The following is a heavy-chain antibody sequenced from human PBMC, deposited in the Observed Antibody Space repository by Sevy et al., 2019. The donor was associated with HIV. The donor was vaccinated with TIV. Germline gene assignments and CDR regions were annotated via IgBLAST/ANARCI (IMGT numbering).Heavy chain of an antibody. CDR2: LSFGCGEI. CDR1: EFAFNIHN. V-gene: IGHV3-21*04. D-gene: IGHD2-8*01. CDR3: AREGCTKPHDY. J-gene: IGHJ4*02. Sequence: GGSLRLSCVASEFAFNIHNMSWVRQAPGKGLEWVSTLSFGCGEINYADSVKGRFTISRDNSKSSVYLQMNNLRPEDTAVYYCAREGCTKPHDYWGQGTLVTVSS.